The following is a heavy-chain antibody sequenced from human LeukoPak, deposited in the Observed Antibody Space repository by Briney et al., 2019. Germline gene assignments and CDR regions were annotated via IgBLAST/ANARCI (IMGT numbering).Heavy chain of an antibody. V-gene: IGHV4-34*01. J-gene: IGHJ4*02. Sequence: PSETLSLTCAVYGGSFSGYYWSWIRQPPGRGLEWIGEINHSGSTNYNPSLKSRVTISVDTSKNQFSPKLSSVTAADTAVYYCARGKSQYDYVWGSYRNPDRYFDYWGQGTLVTVSS. CDR3: ARGKSQYDYVWGSYRNPDRYFDY. D-gene: IGHD3-16*02. CDR2: INHSGST. CDR1: GGSFSGYY.